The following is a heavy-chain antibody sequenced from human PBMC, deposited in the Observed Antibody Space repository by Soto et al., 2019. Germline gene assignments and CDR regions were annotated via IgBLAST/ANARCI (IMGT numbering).Heavy chain of an antibody. CDR3: ANPPPTMESTIYFCYGMDV. CDR1: GFTFSNYA. J-gene: IGHJ6*02. D-gene: IGHD1-26*01. CDR2: ISGSGGST. V-gene: IGHV3-23*01. Sequence: EVQLLESGGGLVQPGGSLRLSCAASGFTFSNYAMTWVRQAPGKGLEWVSAISGSGGSTYYADSVKGRFTISRDNSKNTLYLQMDSVRAEDTAVYYCANPPPTMESTIYFCYGMDVWGQGTTVTVSS.